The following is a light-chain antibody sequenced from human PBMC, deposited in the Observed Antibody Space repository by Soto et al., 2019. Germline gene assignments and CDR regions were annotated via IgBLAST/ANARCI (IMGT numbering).Light chain of an antibody. CDR2: QAS. CDR3: QQYTTYWT. V-gene: IGKV1-5*03. Sequence: DIQMTQSPSTLSASVGDRVTSTCRASQSISSWLAWYQHKPGEAPKLLISQASILESGVPPRFSGSGSGTEFTLTITSLQPEDFTTYFCQQYTTYWTFGQGTKVDIK. CDR1: QSISSW. J-gene: IGKJ1*01.